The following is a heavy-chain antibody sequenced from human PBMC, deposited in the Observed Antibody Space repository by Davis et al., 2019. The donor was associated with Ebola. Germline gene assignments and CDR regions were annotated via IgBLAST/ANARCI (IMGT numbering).Heavy chain of an antibody. CDR3: AKDKGRFLEWLLSDAFDI. D-gene: IGHD3-3*01. J-gene: IGHJ3*02. V-gene: IGHV3-30*18. CDR2: ISYDGSNK. Sequence: GESLKISCAASGFTFSSYGMHWVRQAPGKGLEWVAVISYDGSNKYYADSVKGRFTISRDNSKNTLYLQMNSLRAEDTAVYYCAKDKGRFLEWLLSDAFDIWGQGTMVTVSS. CDR1: GFTFSSYG.